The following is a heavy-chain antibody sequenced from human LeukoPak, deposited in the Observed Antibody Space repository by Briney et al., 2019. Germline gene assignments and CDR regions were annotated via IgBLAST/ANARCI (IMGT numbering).Heavy chain of an antibody. V-gene: IGHV3-48*03. CDR2: ISSSGSTI. Sequence: AGGSLRLSCAASGFTFSSYEMNWVRQAPGKGLEWVSYISSSGSTIYYADSVKGRFTISRDNAKNSLYLQINSQRAEDTAVYYCARNTAALSHTTIWGQGTLVTVFS. J-gene: IGHJ4*02. CDR3: ARNTAALSHTTI. D-gene: IGHD6-13*01. CDR1: GFTFSSYE.